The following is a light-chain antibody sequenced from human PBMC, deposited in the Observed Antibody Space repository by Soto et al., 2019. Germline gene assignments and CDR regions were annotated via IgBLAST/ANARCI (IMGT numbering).Light chain of an antibody. J-gene: IGKJ4*01. Sequence: EIVVTQSTGTLSLSPRERTTLSCRASQSVSRDYLACYQQKPGQAPRLLIYRASYRDTGIPDRFSGSGSGTEFTLTISRLEPEDFALYYCQQYSDSPPVTFGGGTKVDI. CDR2: RAS. CDR3: QQYSDSPPVT. CDR1: QSVSRDY. V-gene: IGKV3-20*01.